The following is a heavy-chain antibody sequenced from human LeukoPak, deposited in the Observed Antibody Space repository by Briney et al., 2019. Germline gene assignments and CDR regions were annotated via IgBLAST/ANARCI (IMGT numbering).Heavy chain of an antibody. CDR3: AKGPLRGTAAAIDY. CDR2: ISYDGRNI. V-gene: IGHV3-30*18. Sequence: GGALRLSCAASGFTFNNYGMHWVRQAPGKGLEWVAVISYDGRNIHYPDSVKGRFTISRDISTDTLWLQMDSLRTEDTAVYYCAKGPLRGTAAAIDYWGQGTLVTVSS. CDR1: GFTFNNYG. J-gene: IGHJ4*02. D-gene: IGHD2-2*01.